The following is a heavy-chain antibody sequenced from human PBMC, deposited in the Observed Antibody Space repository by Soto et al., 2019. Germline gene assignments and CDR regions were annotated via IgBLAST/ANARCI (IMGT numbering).Heavy chain of an antibody. Sequence: GGSLRLSCAASGFTFTRYSMNWVRQAPGKGLEWVSSISSTTNYIYYADSMKGRFTVSRDNAKNSVYLEMNSLSAEDAAVYYCARESEDLTSNFDYWGQGTLVTVSS. J-gene: IGHJ4*02. CDR1: GFTFTRYS. V-gene: IGHV3-21*01. CDR3: ARESEDLTSNFDY. CDR2: ISSTTNYI.